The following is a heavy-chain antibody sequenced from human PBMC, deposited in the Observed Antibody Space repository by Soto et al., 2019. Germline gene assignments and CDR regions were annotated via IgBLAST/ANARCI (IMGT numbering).Heavy chain of an antibody. CDR2: TGYRGPYT. Sequence: GGSLRLSCVVSGFTLSDYYISWIRQAPGKGLEWVSYTGYRGPYTDYADSVKGRFTISRDNAKNSVFLDMTSLRAEDTAVYYCARHAVPPIENVSLNWFDPWGQGTLVTVSS. V-gene: IGHV3-11*06. CDR1: GFTLSDYY. D-gene: IGHD2-2*01. J-gene: IGHJ5*02. CDR3: ARHAVPPIENVSLNWFDP.